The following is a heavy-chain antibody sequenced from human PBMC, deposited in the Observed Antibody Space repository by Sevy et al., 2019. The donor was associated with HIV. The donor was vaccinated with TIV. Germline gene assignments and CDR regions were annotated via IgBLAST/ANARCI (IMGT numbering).Heavy chain of an antibody. CDR3: AREGCTKPHDY. J-gene: IGHJ4*02. V-gene: IGHV3-23*01. CDR2: LSFCCGEI. D-gene: IGHD2-8*01. CDR1: GFTFSKYS. Sequence: GGSLRLSCAASGFTFSKYSMIWVRQPPGKGLEWVSTLSFCCGEINHADSVKGRFTISRDNSKNSLYLQMNNLRAEDTAVYYCAREGCTKPHDYWGQGTLVTVSS.